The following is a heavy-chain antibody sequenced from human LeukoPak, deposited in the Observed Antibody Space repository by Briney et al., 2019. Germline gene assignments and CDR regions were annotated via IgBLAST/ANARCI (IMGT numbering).Heavy chain of an antibody. J-gene: IGHJ1*01. Sequence: GGSLRLSCAASGFTFSSYWMHWVRQAPGKGLVWVSSISSSSSYIYYADSVKGRFTISRDNARNSLYLQMNSLRAEDTAVYYCATTPITIFGVVTSTQHWGQGTLVTVSS. CDR3: ATTPITIFGVVTSTQH. V-gene: IGHV3-21*04. CDR2: ISSSSSYI. D-gene: IGHD3-3*01. CDR1: GFTFSSYW.